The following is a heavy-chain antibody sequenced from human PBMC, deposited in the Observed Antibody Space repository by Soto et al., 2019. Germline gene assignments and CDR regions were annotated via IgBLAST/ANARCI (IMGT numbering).Heavy chain of an antibody. V-gene: IGHV1-24*01. CDR2: FDPEDGET. CDR1: GYTLTELS. Sequence: ASVKVSCKVSGYTLTELSMHWVRQAPGKGLEWMGGFDPEDGETIYAQKFQGRVTMTEDTSTDTAYMELSSLRSEDTAVYYCATGWTPDYYGSGSYPFDYWGQGTLVTVSS. CDR3: ATGWTPDYYGSGSYPFDY. D-gene: IGHD3-10*01. J-gene: IGHJ4*02.